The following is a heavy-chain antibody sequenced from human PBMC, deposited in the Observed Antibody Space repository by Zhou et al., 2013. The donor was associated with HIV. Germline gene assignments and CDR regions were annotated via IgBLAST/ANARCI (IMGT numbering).Heavy chain of an antibody. D-gene: IGHD7-27*01. CDR1: GYTFTSYG. CDR3: ARVELGIFQFPLQHAFDI. Sequence: QVQLVQSGAEVKKPGASVKVSCKASGYTFTSYGISWVRQAPGQGLEWMGWISAYNGNTNYAQKLQGRVTMTTDTSTSTAYMELRSLRSDDTAVYYCARVELGIFQFPLQHAFDIWGQGTMVTVSS. J-gene: IGHJ3*02. CDR2: ISAYNGNT. V-gene: IGHV1-18*01.